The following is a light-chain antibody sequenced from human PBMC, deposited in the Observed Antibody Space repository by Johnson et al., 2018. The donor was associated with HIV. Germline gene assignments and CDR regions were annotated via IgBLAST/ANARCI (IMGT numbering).Light chain of an antibody. V-gene: IGLV1-51*01. CDR2: DNN. Sequence: QAVLTQPPSVSAAPGQKVTISCSGSTSNIGKSYVSWYQQLPGTAPKLLIYDNNKRPSGIPGRFSGSKSGPSATLGITGLQTGDEADYYCGTWDSSLTSYVFGAGTKVTVL. J-gene: IGLJ1*01. CDR1: TSNIGKSY. CDR3: GTWDSSLTSYV.